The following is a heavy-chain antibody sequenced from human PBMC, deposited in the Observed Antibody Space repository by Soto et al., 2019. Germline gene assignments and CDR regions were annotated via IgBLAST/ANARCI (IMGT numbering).Heavy chain of an antibody. CDR2: IIPIFGTA. V-gene: IGHV1-69*01. D-gene: IGHD2-2*01. J-gene: IGHJ6*02. CDR1: GGTFSSYA. CDR3: ARHIVVVRMGYYYYGMDV. Sequence: QVQLVQSGAEVKKPGSSVKVSCKASGGTFSSYAISWVRQAHGQGLEWMGGIIPIFGTANYAQKFQGRVTITADESTSTAYMELSSLRSEDTAVYYCARHIVVVRMGYYYYGMDVWGQGTTVTVSS.